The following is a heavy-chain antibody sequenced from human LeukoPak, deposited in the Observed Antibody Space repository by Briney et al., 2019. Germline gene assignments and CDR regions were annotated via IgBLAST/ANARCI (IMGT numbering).Heavy chain of an antibody. CDR1: GFTFSSYS. D-gene: IGHD2-2*01. CDR3: ASGSTSCCNVWRSDYYMDV. J-gene: IGHJ6*03. V-gene: IGHV3-21*01. Sequence: PGGSLRLSCAASGFTFSSYSMNWVRQAPGKGLEWVSSISSSSSYIYYADSVKGRFTISRDNAKNSLYLQMNSLRAEDTAVYYCASGSTSCCNVWRSDYYMDVWGKGTTVTVSS. CDR2: ISSSSSYI.